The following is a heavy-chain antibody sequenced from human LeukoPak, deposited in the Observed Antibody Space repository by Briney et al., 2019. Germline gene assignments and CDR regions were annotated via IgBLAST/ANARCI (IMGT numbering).Heavy chain of an antibody. CDR1: GFTFSSYG. CDR2: IRFDGSNK. D-gene: IGHD4-23*01. J-gene: IGHJ4*02. CDR3: ARDVREVVTRFFDY. V-gene: IGHV3-30*02. Sequence: GGSLRLSCAASGFTFSSYGMHWVRQAPGKGLEWVAFIRFDGSNKFYADSVKGRFTISRDNAKNSLYLQMNSLRAEDTAVYYCARDVREVVTRFFDYWGQGTLVTVSS.